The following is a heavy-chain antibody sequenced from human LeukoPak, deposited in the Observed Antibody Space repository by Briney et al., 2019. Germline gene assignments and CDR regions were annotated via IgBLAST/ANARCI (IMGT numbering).Heavy chain of an antibody. D-gene: IGHD3-22*01. J-gene: IGHJ4*02. Sequence: SETLSLTCSVSGASIESFFWSWIRLSAGKELEWIGRISTTGSTYYNPSFKSRVTMSADASRSRFFMKLSSVTAADTAVYYCARGDYYDSSGPNYWGQGTLVTVSS. CDR2: ISTTGST. V-gene: IGHV4-4*07. CDR3: ARGDYYDSSGPNY. CDR1: GASIESFF.